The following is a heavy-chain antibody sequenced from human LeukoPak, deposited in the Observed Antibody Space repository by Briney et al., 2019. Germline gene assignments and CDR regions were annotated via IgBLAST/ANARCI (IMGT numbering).Heavy chain of an antibody. D-gene: IGHD2-2*01. CDR1: GFTFSSYS. V-gene: IGHV3-21*01. Sequence: GGSLRLSCAASGFTFSSYSMNWVRQAPGKGLEWVSSISPKSDFIYYSDSVRGRFTISRDNAENSLYLQMNSLRAEDTAVYYCARADCSSSTCYLRRSWFDPWGQGTLVTVSS. CDR3: ARADCSSSTCYLRRSWFDP. J-gene: IGHJ5*02. CDR2: ISPKSDFI.